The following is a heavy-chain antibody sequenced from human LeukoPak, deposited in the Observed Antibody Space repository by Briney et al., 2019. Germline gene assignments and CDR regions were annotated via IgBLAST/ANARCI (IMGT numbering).Heavy chain of an antibody. J-gene: IGHJ6*03. CDR2: IYTSGST. D-gene: IGHD6-19*01. CDR3: ARESSEGWLVRHYYYYYYMDV. V-gene: IGHV4-4*07. Sequence: SETLSLTCTVSGGSMSSYYWSWIRQPAGKGLEWIGGIYTSGSTNYNPSLKSRVTMSVDTSKNQFSLKLSSVTAADTAVYYRARESSEGWLVRHYYYYYYMDVWGKGTTVTVSS. CDR1: GGSMSSYY.